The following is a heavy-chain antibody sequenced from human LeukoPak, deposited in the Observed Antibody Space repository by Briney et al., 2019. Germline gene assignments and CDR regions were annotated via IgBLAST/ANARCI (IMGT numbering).Heavy chain of an antibody. CDR2: IIPSGGST. D-gene: IGHD5-18*01. Sequence: ASVKVSCKASGYTFTSYYMHWVRQAPGQGLEWMGIIIPSGGSTSYAQRFQGRVTMTRDTSTSTVYMELSSLRSEDTAVYYCVGIGGVAAMVRGMDVWGQGTTVTVSS. J-gene: IGHJ6*02. V-gene: IGHV1-46*01. CDR3: VGIGGVAAMVRGMDV. CDR1: GYTFTSYY.